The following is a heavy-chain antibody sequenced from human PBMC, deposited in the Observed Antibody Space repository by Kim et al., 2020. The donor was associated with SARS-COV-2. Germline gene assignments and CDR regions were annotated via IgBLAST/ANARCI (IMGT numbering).Heavy chain of an antibody. Sequence: SETLSLTCTVSGGSISSYYWSWIRQPPGKGLEWIGYIYYSGSTNYNPSLKSRVTISVDTSKNQFSLKLSSVTAADTAVYYCARGDNLNDFWSGHTNAGYWFDPWGQGTLVTVSS. D-gene: IGHD3-3*01. V-gene: IGHV4-59*01. CDR1: GGSISSYY. CDR2: IYYSGST. J-gene: IGHJ5*02. CDR3: ARGDNLNDFWSGHTNAGYWFDP.